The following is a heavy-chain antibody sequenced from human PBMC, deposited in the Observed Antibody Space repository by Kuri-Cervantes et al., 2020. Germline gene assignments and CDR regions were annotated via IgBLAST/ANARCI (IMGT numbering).Heavy chain of an antibody. J-gene: IGHJ4*02. Sequence: SLKISCAASGFTFDDYAMHWVRQAPGKGLEWVSGISWNSGSIGYADSVKGRFTISRDNAKNSLYLQMNSLRADDTAIYYCTKGGGKYCTGDCYSRVLMNWGQGTLVTVSS. V-gene: IGHV3-9*01. CDR3: TKGGGKYCTGDCYSRVLMN. D-gene: IGHD2-21*02. CDR2: ISWNSGSI. CDR1: GFTFDDYA.